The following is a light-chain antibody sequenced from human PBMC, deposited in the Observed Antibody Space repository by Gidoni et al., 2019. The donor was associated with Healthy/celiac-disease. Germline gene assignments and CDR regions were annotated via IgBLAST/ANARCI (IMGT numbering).Light chain of an antibody. CDR2: GAS. CDR1: QSVSSN. J-gene: IGKJ5*01. Sequence: EIVMTQSPATLSVSPGERATLSCRASQSVSSNLAWYQQKPDQAPRLLIYGASTRATGIPARFSGSGSGTEFTLTISSLQSEDFVVYYCQQYNNWPPGITFGQGTRLEIK. V-gene: IGKV3-15*01. CDR3: QQYNNWPPGIT.